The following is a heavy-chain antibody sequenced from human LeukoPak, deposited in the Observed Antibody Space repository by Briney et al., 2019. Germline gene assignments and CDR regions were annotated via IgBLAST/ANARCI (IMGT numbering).Heavy chain of an antibody. CDR2: INSGGTNI. Sequence: GGSLRLSCEASGFRFSDYFMSWIRQALGKGLEWLSYINSGGTNILYAESVKGRFTISRDNAKQTLYLEMNSLTVEDTATYYCATSRVFDYWGHGTLVTVSS. CDR1: GFRFSDYF. CDR3: ATSRVFDY. V-gene: IGHV3-11*04. J-gene: IGHJ4*01.